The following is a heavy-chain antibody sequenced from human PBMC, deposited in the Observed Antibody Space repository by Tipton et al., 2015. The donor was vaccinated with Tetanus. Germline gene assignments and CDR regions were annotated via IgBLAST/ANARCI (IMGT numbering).Heavy chain of an antibody. D-gene: IGHD3-22*01. V-gene: IGHV3-30*18. CDR1: GFTFSNYV. Sequence: RSLRLSCAASGFTFSNYVMHWVRQAPGKGLEWVAVISYDGSNKYYADSVKGRFTISRDNSKNTLYLQMNSLRAEDTAVYYCAKGAYYYDSSGYYLLDYWGQGTLVTVSS. CDR3: AKGAYYYDSSGYYLLDY. J-gene: IGHJ4*02. CDR2: ISYDGSNK.